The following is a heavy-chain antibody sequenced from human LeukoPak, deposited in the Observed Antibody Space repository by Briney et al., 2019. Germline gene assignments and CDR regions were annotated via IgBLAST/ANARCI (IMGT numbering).Heavy chain of an antibody. CDR2: IYHSGST. CDR1: GYSISSGYY. D-gene: IGHD2-2*01. CDR3: AGLGVVPAAYFDY. Sequence: SETLSLTCAVSGYSISSGYYWGGIRQPPGKGLEWIGSIYHSGSTYYNPSLKSRVTISVDTSKNQFSLKLSSVTAADTAVYYCAGLGVVPAAYFDYWGQGTLVTVSS. J-gene: IGHJ4*02. V-gene: IGHV4-38-2*01.